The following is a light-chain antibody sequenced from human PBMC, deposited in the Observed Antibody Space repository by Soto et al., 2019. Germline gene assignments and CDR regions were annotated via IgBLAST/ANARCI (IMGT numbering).Light chain of an antibody. J-gene: IGKJ1*01. CDR3: QQYGSSPWT. CDR1: QRVNSNY. Sequence: EVVLTQSPGTLSVSPGESATLSCRASQRVNSNYFAWYQQKRGQAPRLLIYDASIRATGIPDRFSGSGSGTDFTLTISRLETEDFAVYHCQQYGSSPWTFGQGTKVDIK. CDR2: DAS. V-gene: IGKV3-20*01.